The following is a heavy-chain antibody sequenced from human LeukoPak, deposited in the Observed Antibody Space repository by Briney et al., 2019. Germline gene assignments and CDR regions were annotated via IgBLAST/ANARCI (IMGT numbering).Heavy chain of an antibody. D-gene: IGHD6-19*01. Sequence: GESLKISCKGSGYSFTIYWIGWVRQMPGKGLEWMGIIYPGDSDTRYSPSFQGQVTISADKSISTAYLQWSSLKASDTAMYYCARHPDSSGWFDAFDIWGQGTMVTVSS. CDR1: GYSFTIYW. J-gene: IGHJ3*02. CDR2: IYPGDSDT. CDR3: ARHPDSSGWFDAFDI. V-gene: IGHV5-51*01.